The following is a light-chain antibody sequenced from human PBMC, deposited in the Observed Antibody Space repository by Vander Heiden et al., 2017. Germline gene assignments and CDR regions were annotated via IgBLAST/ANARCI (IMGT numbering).Light chain of an antibody. CDR3: QQSDSTLMYT. CDR1: QSISSY. J-gene: IGKJ2*01. Sequence: DIQLTQSPSSLSASVGARVTITCRASQSISSYLNWYQQKPGKAPKLLIYAASSLQSGVPSRFSGSGYGTDFTLTISSRQPEDFAPYYCQQSDSTLMYTFGQGTKLEIK. V-gene: IGKV1-39*01. CDR2: AAS.